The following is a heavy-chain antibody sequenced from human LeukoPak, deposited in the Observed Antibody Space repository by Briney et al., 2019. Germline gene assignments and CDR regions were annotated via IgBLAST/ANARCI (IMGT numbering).Heavy chain of an antibody. Sequence: GGSLRLSCVGSGFTFSNHGMNWVRQAPGKGLEWVSCIGISSTHIYYADSVQGRFTISRDDAKDSLYLQMNSLRAEDTAVNYCARNNGSYSDGAVRYWGQGTLVTVSS. CDR2: IGISSTHI. CDR1: GFTFSNHG. D-gene: IGHD1-26*01. J-gene: IGHJ4*02. CDR3: ARNNGSYSDGAVRY. V-gene: IGHV3-21*01.